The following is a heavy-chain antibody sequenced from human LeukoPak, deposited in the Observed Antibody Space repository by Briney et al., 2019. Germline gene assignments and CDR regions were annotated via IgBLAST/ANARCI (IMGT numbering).Heavy chain of an antibody. J-gene: IGHJ4*02. CDR3: AKDDRWLQFCC. D-gene: IGHD5-24*01. Sequence: PGGSLRLSCAASGFTFSSHGMNWVRQAPGKGLEWVSGIIPSGRTTYYADSVRGRFTISRDNSRNTLYLQMNSLRAEDTAVYYCAKDDRWLQFCCWGQGTLVTVSA. CDR1: GFTFSSHG. CDR2: IIPSGRTT. V-gene: IGHV3-23*01.